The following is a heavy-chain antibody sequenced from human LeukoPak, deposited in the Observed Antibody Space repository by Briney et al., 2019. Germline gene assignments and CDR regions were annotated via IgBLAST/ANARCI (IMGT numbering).Heavy chain of an antibody. J-gene: IGHJ4*02. D-gene: IGHD2/OR15-2a*01. Sequence: PGGSLRLACAASGFTVSSHYMTWVRQAPGKGLEWVSVLFSDGGTSYADSVGGRFTISRDNSKNTLYLQMNSLRAEDTAVYYCARSIYGSMGSNWGQGTLVTVSS. CDR3: ARSIYGSMGSN. V-gene: IGHV3-53*01. CDR2: LFSDGGT. CDR1: GFTVSSHY.